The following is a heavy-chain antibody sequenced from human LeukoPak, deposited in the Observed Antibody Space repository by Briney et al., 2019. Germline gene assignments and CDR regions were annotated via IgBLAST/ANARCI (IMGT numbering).Heavy chain of an antibody. D-gene: IGHD2-15*01. J-gene: IGHJ4*02. CDR1: GYTFSSYG. CDR3: ARGIIGYYFDY. Sequence: GASVTVSCKASGYTFSSYGISWVRQAPGQGLEWMGWINTYNGNTNYAQKLQDRVTMTTDTSTSTAYMELRSLRVDDTAVYYCARGIIGYYFDYWGQGTLVTVSS. V-gene: IGHV1-18*01. CDR2: INTYNGNT.